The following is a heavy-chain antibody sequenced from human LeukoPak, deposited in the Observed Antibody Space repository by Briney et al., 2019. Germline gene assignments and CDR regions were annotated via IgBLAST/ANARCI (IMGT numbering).Heavy chain of an antibody. CDR1: GFTVSSTH. D-gene: IGHD3-3*02. CDR3: ARSHGDSTGIFHY. V-gene: IGHV3-53*01. Sequence: PGGSLRLSCAASGFTVSSTHMHWVRQAPGKGLEWVSGIYSGGITYYADSVKGRFTISRDNSKNTLYLQMSSLRADDTAVYYCARSHGDSTGIFHYWGQGTLVTVSS. CDR2: IYSGGIT. J-gene: IGHJ4*02.